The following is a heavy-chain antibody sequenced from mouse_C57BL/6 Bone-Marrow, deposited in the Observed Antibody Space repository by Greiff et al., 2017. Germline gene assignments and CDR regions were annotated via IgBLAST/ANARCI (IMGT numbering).Heavy chain of an antibody. CDR2: IRNKANGYTT. Sequence: EVKVVESGGGLVQPGGSLSLSCAASGFTFTDYYMSWVRQPPGKALEWLGFIRNKANGYTTEHSASVKGRFTISRDNSQSILYLQMNALRAEDSATYYYARLGTTVDYWGQGTSVTVSS. J-gene: IGHJ4*01. CDR1: GFTFTDYY. CDR3: ARLGTTVDY. D-gene: IGHD1-1*01. V-gene: IGHV7-3*01.